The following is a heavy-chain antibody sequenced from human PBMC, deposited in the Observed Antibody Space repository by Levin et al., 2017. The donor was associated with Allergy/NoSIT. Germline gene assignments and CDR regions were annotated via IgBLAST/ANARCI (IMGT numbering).Heavy chain of an antibody. V-gene: IGHV3-7*01. D-gene: IGHD1-26*01. CDR1: GFIFSNFW. J-gene: IGHJ4*02. Sequence: GESLKISCGASGFIFSNFWMSWVRQAPGKGLEWVAKIKEDGSETFYVDSVKGRYTISRDTAQNSLYLQMTSLRGEDTAVYYCARLSNAIEGGTFYRPYDYWGQGTLVTVSS. CDR2: IKEDGSET. CDR3: ARLSNAIEGGTFYRPYDY.